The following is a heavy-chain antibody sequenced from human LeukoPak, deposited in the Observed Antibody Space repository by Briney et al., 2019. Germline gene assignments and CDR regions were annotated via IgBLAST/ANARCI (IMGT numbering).Heavy chain of an antibody. CDR3: AIYSGYGTSAFDI. CDR1: GFTFSSYA. J-gene: IGHJ3*02. CDR2: ISGGGGST. Sequence: GGSLRLSCAASGFTFSSYAMTWVRQGPGKGLEWVSDISGGGGSTYYADSVKGRFTISRDSSKNTLYLQMHSLRAEDTAVYYCAIYSGYGTSAFDIWGQGTMVTVSS. V-gene: IGHV3-23*01. D-gene: IGHD5-12*01.